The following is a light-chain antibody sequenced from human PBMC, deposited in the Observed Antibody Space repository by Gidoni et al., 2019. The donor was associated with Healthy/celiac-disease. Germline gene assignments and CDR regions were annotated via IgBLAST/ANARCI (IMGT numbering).Light chain of an antibody. CDR1: QGISNY. Sequence: DIQMTQSPSSLSASVGDRVTITCRASQGISNYLAWYQQKPGKVPKLLIYAASTLQSGVPDRFSGSGSGTDFTLTISSLQPEDVATYYCQKYNSAPRVTFGGGTKVEIK. J-gene: IGKJ4*01. V-gene: IGKV1-27*01. CDR2: AAS. CDR3: QKYNSAPRVT.